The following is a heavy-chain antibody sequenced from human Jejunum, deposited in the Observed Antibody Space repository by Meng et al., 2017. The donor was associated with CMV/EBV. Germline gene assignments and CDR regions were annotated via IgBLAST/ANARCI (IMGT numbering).Heavy chain of an antibody. V-gene: IGHV3-48*04. CDR2: ISSGYSPI. CDR3: ARGVVDY. CDR1: GFTFGSYA. Sequence: SCEASGFTFGSYAMSWVRQTPGRGLEWVSHISSGYSPIYYADSVKGRFTISRDNAKNSLYLQMNSLRAEDTAVYYCARGVVDYWGQGTLVTVSS. J-gene: IGHJ4*02.